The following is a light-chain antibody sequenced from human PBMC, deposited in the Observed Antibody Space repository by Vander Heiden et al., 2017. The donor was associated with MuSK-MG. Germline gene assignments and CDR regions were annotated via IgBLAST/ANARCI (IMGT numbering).Light chain of an antibody. Sequence: QSALTQPASVSGSPGQSITISCTGTSSDVGSHNLVSWYQQHPGKATKLMIYEVTKRPSGVSNRCSGSKSGNTAFLTISGLQAADEADYYCCSFAGISTWVFGGGTKLTVL. CDR1: SSDVGSHNL. V-gene: IGLV2-23*02. CDR2: EVT. CDR3: CSFAGISTWV. J-gene: IGLJ3*02.